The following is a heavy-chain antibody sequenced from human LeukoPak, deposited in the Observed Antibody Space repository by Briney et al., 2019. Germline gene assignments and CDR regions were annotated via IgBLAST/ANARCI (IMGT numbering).Heavy chain of an antibody. CDR1: GYTFTGYY. J-gene: IGHJ5*02. V-gene: IGHV1-2*02. D-gene: IGHD2-2*01. Sequence: ASVKVSCKASGYTFTGYYMHWVRQAPGQGLEWMGWINPDSGGTNYAQKFQGRVTMTRDTSISTAYMELSRLRSDDTAVYYCASTHPYCSSTSCYPDNWFDPWGQGTLVTVSS. CDR3: ASTHPYCSSTSCYPDNWFDP. CDR2: INPDSGGT.